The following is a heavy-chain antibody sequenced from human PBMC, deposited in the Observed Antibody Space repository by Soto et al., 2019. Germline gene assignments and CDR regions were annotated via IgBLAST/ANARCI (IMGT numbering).Heavy chain of an antibody. CDR1: GGSISSGGYY. Sequence: SETLCLTCTVSGGSISSGGYYGSWIRQHPGKGLEWIGYIYYSGSTYYNPSLKSRVTISLDTSKNQFSLKLSSVTAADTAVYYCARAGIPAAGTVPFDYWGQGTLVTVSS. CDR2: IYYSGST. J-gene: IGHJ4*02. CDR3: ARAGIPAAGTVPFDY. D-gene: IGHD6-13*01. V-gene: IGHV4-31*03.